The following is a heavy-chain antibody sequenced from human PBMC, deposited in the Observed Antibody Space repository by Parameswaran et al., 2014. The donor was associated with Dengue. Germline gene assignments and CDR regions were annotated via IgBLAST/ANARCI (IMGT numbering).Heavy chain of an antibody. CDR2: ISYDASEK. CDR3: ASRGNLGPTNAECFYH. Sequence: SLKISCAASGFTFSSSAMHWVRQAPGKGLEWVAVISYDASEKYHADSVKDRFTISRDNSKNTLYLQMDSLRPEDTAVYYCASRGNLGPTNAECFYHWGQGALVTVSS. V-gene: IGHV3-30*04. D-gene: IGHD1-26*01. CDR1: GFTFSSSA. J-gene: IGHJ1*01.